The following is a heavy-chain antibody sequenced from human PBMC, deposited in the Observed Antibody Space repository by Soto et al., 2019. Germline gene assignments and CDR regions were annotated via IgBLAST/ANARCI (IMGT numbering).Heavy chain of an antibody. CDR2: IYHSGST. CDR3: ARGPLSSGYPYYYYGMDV. V-gene: IGHV4-4*02. J-gene: IGHJ6*02. CDR1: GGSISTTNL. D-gene: IGHD3-22*01. Sequence: PSETLSLTCAVSGGSISTTNLWSCVRQPPGRGLEWIGEIYHSGSTDYNPSLKSRVAISVDKSKNQFSLRLSSVTAADAAVYYCARGPLSSGYPYYYYGMDVWGRGTTVTVSS.